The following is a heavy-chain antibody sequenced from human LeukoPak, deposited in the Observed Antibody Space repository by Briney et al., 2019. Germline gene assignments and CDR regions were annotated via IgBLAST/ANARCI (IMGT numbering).Heavy chain of an antibody. Sequence: GASVKVSCKASGYTFTGYYMHWVRQAPGQGLEWMGWINPNSGGTNYAQKFQGRVTMTRDTSISTAYMELSRLRSDDTAVYYCAGPSYYYDSSGYYQLAYWGQGTLVTVSS. V-gene: IGHV1-2*02. CDR1: GYTFTGYY. CDR2: INPNSGGT. J-gene: IGHJ4*02. D-gene: IGHD3-22*01. CDR3: AGPSYYYDSSGYYQLAY.